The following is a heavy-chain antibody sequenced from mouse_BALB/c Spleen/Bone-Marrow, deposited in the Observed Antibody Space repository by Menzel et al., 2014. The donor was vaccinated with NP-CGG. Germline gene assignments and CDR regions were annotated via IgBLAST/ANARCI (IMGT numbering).Heavy chain of an antibody. V-gene: IGHV4-2*02. CDR3: ARLGYYGYHDN. CDR2: INPGSSTI. CDR1: GFDFGRYW. J-gene: IGHJ2*01. D-gene: IGHD1-2*01. Sequence: EVQGVESGGGLVQPGGSLNLACVASGFDFGRYWMSWARQAPGKWLEWIGEINPGSSTINYSPSLKDKFIISRDNAKNTLYLQMSKVRSEDTALYYCARLGYYGYHDNWGQGTTLTVSS.